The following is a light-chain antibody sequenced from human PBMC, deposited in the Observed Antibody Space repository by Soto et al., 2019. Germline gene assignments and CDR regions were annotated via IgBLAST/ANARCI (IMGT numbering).Light chain of an antibody. J-gene: IGKJ1*01. CDR1: QSVSTSY. CDR2: GAS. Sequence: ETVLTQSPGTLSLSPGERATLSCRASQSVSTSYLAWYQQKPGQAPRLLIYGASSRATGIPDRFSGTGAGTDFTLTISRLEPEDIGVYYCQQYGNSPRTFGQGTRWIS. V-gene: IGKV3-20*01. CDR3: QQYGNSPRT.